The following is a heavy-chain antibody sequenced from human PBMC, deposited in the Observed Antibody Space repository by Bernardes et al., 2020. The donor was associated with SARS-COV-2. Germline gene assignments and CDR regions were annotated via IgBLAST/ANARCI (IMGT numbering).Heavy chain of an antibody. J-gene: IGHJ6*02. Sequence: GGSLRLSCAASGFTFSGSTMHWVRQASGKGLEWVGRIRSKANSYATAYAASVKGRFTISRDDSKNTAYLQMNSLKTEDTAVYYCITTYYDFWSGYSADPRMDVWGQGTTVTFSS. V-gene: IGHV3-73*01. CDR3: ITTYYDFWSGYSADPRMDV. CDR1: GFTFSGST. D-gene: IGHD3-3*01. CDR2: IRSKANSYAT.